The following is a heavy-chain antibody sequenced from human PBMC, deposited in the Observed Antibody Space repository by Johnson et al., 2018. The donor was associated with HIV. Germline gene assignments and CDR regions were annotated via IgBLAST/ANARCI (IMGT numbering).Heavy chain of an antibody. D-gene: IGHD6-13*01. CDR2: ISSSGSTI. CDR3: ASLSSSLFGAFDI. CDR1: GFTFCDYY. V-gene: IGHV3-11*04. Sequence: QVQLVESGGGLVQPGGSLRLSCAASGFTFCDYYMSWIRQAPGKGLEWVSYISSSGSTIYYADSVKGRFTISRDNSKNTLYLQMNSLRAEDTAVYYCASLSSSLFGAFDIWGQGTMVTVSA. J-gene: IGHJ3*02.